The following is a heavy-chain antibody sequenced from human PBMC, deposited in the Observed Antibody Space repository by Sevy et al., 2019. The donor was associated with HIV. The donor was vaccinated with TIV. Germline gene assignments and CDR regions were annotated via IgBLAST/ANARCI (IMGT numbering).Heavy chain of an antibody. Sequence: GESLKISCKGSGYIFSNYWIAWVRQMPGKGLEWMGMIYPGDSDSRYSPSFQGQVTISADKSISTAFLQWSSLKASDTAKYYCARATAGTAPHYSYYTMDIWGQGTTVTVSS. V-gene: IGHV5-51*01. CDR2: IYPGDSDS. D-gene: IGHD6-13*01. J-gene: IGHJ6*02. CDR1: GYIFSNYW. CDR3: ARATAGTAPHYSYYTMDI.